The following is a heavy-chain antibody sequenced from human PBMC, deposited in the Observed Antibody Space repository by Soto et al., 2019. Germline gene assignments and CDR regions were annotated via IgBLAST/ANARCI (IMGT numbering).Heavy chain of an antibody. J-gene: IGHJ4*02. Sequence: ASETLSLTCTVSGVSVSGYYWSWIRQPAGKGLEWIGRVYTSGSINYNPSLKSRVTMSVATSKNQFSLELGSVTAADTAVYFCARVVHYYDSSGYFDYWSQGTLVTVSS. CDR3: ARVVHYYDSSGYFDY. V-gene: IGHV4-4*07. D-gene: IGHD3-22*01. CDR1: GVSVSGYY. CDR2: VYTSGSI.